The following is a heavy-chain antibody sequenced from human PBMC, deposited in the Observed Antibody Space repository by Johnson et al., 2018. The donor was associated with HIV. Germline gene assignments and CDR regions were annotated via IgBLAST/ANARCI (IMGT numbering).Heavy chain of an antibody. CDR2: IRYDGSNK. D-gene: IGHD6-6*01. J-gene: IGHJ3*02. Sequence: VQLMESGGGVVQPGGSLRLSCAASGFTFSSYGMHWVRQAPGKGLEWVAFIRYDGSNKYYADSVKGRFTISRDNSKNTLYLQMNSLRAEDTAVYYCAKVSQQQLGAFDIWGQGTMVTVSS. CDR3: AKVSQQQLGAFDI. CDR1: GFTFSSYG. V-gene: IGHV3-30*02.